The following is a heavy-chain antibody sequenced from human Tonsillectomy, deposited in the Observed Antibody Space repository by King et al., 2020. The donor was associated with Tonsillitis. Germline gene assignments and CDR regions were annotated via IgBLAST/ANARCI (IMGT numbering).Heavy chain of an antibody. CDR1: GGSISSYY. Sequence: QLQESGPGLVKPSETLSLTCTVSGGSISSYYWSWIRHPPGEGLEWIGYIYYGGSTNYNPSLKSRVTLSVDTSKNQFSLSLSSVTAADTAVYYCARDLYSGSFDYWGQGTLVTVSS. CDR3: ARDLYSGSFDY. D-gene: IGHD1-26*01. CDR2: IYYGGST. J-gene: IGHJ4*02. V-gene: IGHV4-59*01.